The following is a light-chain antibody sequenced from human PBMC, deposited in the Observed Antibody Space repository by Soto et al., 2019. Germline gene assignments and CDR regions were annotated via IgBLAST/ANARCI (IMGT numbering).Light chain of an antibody. CDR3: QQYNNWPPIT. J-gene: IGKJ5*01. V-gene: IGKV3-15*01. Sequence: EMELTQSPGTLSLSPGERATLSCRAIQSLSSSSLAWYQQKPGQAPRLLIYGASTRATGIPARFSGSGSGTEFTLTISSLQSEDFAVYYCQQYNNWPPITFGQGTRLEIK. CDR1: QSLSSS. CDR2: GAS.